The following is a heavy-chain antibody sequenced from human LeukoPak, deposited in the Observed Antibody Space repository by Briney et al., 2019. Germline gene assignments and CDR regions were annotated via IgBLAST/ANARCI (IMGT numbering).Heavy chain of an antibody. CDR1: GFAFNNFW. CDR3: AKNSGYYRLDS. D-gene: IGHD5-12*01. V-gene: IGHV3-7*01. CDR2: ISNDETHR. Sequence: GGSLRLSCAASGFAFNNFWMTWIRQAPGKGLEWVATISNDETHRQYADSLRGRFTISRDNAKNLLYLQMSSLRADDTAMYYCAKNSGYYRLDSWGQSTLVIVSS. J-gene: IGHJ4*02.